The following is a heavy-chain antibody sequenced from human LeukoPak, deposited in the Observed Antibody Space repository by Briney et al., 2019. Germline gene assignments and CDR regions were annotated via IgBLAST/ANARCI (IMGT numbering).Heavy chain of an antibody. Sequence: GASVKVSCKASGGTFSSYAISWVRQAPGQGLEWMGGIIPIFGTANYAQKFQGRVTITADESTSTAYMELSSLRSEDTAVYYCAREWGEGVVVPAAISSWFDPWGQGTLVTVSS. CDR2: IIPIFGTA. V-gene: IGHV1-69*13. CDR1: GGTFSSYA. CDR3: AREWGEGVVVPAAISSWFDP. J-gene: IGHJ5*02. D-gene: IGHD2-2*01.